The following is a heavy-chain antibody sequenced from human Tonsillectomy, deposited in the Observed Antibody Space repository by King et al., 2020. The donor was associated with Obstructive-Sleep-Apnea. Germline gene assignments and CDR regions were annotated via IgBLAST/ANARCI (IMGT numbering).Heavy chain of an antibody. Sequence: VQLQESGPGLVKPSETLSLTCTVSGGSISSYYWSWIRQPPGKGLEWIGYINNSGSTNSNPSLNSRVTISVDTSKNQFSLKLSSVTAADTAVYYCARGTVNWFDPWGQGTLVTVSS. J-gene: IGHJ5*02. CDR3: ARGTVNWFDP. CDR2: INNSGST. D-gene: IGHD4-17*01. CDR1: GGSISSYY. V-gene: IGHV4-59*01.